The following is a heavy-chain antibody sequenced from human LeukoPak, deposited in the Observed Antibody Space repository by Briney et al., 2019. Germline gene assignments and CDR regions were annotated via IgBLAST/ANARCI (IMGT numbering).Heavy chain of an antibody. J-gene: IGHJ4*02. CDR2: INHSGST. CDR3: ASGRAAAGVSGADY. D-gene: IGHD6-13*01. V-gene: IGHV4-34*01. Sequence: SETLSLTCAVYGGSFSGYYWSWIRQPTAKGLEGIGEINHSGSTNYNPSLKSRVTISVDTSKNQFSLKLSSVTAADTAAYYCASGRAAAGVSGADYWGQGTLVTVSS. CDR1: GGSFSGYY.